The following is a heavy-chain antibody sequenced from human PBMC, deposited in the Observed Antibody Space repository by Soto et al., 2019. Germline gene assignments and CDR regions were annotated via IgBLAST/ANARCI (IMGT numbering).Heavy chain of an antibody. CDR3: ARVGCSGNFCYDGLDV. CDR2: ISKSASTI. V-gene: IGHV3-11*01. CDR1: GFTFSDYY. D-gene: IGHD3-22*01. J-gene: IGHJ6*01. Sequence: QVQLVESGGGLVKPGGSVRLSCAASGFTFSDYYMTWIRQAPGKGLEGISYISKSASTIKYAESVNGRFTISRDNAKNSLSRQMNSLRAEETAVYYCARVGCSGNFCYDGLDVWGQGTAVTVSS.